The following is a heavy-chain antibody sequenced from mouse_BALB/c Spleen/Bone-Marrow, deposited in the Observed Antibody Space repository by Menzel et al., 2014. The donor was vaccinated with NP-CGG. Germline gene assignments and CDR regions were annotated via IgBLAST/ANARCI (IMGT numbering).Heavy chain of an antibody. Sequence: EVHLVESGAELVKPGASVKLSCTASGFNIKDTYMHWVKQRPELGLEWIGRIDPANGNTKYDPKFQGKATITADTSSNTAYLQLSSLTSEDTAVYYCARWEYYAMDYWGQGTSVTVSS. D-gene: IGHD4-1*01. CDR3: ARWEYYAMDY. CDR2: IDPANGNT. J-gene: IGHJ4*01. V-gene: IGHV14-3*02. CDR1: GFNIKDTY.